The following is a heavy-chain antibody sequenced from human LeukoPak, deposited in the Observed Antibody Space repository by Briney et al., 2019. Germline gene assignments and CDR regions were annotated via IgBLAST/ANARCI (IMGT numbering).Heavy chain of an antibody. CDR1: GGSISSHY. D-gene: IGHD2-15*01. CDR2: ISNSGST. J-gene: IGHJ6*03. CDR3: GRDAFVGHFSYYYMDV. Sequence: SETLSLTCTVSGGSISSHYWTWIRQSPVKGLEWIGDISNSGSTSYNPSLKSRVTLSIDTSKNQFSLKLSSVTAADTAVYYCGRDAFVGHFSYYYMDVWGKGTTVTVSS. V-gene: IGHV4-59*11.